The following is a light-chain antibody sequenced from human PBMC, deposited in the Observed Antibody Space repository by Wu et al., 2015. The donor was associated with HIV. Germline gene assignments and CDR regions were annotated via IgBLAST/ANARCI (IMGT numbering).Light chain of an antibody. V-gene: IGKV3-20*01. CDR1: QSVASN. CDR3: QQYDTSPIT. Sequence: PGERATLSCRAKQSVASNIAWYQQKPGQAPRLLIYGASSRATGIPDRFSGSGSGTDFSLTISRLESEDFAVYYCQQYDTSPITFGQGHDWRLN. CDR2: GAS. J-gene: IGKJ5*01.